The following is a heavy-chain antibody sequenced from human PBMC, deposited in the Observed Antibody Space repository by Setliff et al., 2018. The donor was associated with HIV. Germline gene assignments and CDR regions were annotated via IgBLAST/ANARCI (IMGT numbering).Heavy chain of an antibody. Sequence: SETLSLTCSVSGDSISSSSYYWGWIRQPPGKGLEWIGSIYYSGSTYYNPSLNSRVTISVDASKNQFSLKLSSVTAADTAVYYCARGPYDYFDYWGQGTLVTVSS. CDR1: GDSISSSSYY. J-gene: IGHJ4*02. V-gene: IGHV4-39*01. CDR3: ARGPYDYFDY. CDR2: IYYSGST. D-gene: IGHD4-17*01.